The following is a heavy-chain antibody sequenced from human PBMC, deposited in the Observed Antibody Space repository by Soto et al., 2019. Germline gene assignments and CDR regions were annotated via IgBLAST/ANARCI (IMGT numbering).Heavy chain of an antibody. J-gene: IGHJ6*02. Sequence: GASVKVSCKASGYTFTSYYMHWVRQAPGQGLEWMGIINPSGGSTSYAQKFQGRVTMTRDTSTSTVYMELSSLRSEDTAVYYCARALRPRQEAANLYYYYGMDVWGQGTTVTVSS. CDR1: GYTFTSYY. D-gene: IGHD2-15*01. CDR2: INPSGGST. V-gene: IGHV1-46*01. CDR3: ARALRPRQEAANLYYYYGMDV.